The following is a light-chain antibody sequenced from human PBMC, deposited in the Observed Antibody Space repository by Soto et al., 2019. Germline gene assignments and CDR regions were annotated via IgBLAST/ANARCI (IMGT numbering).Light chain of an antibody. CDR2: DVS. CDR3: SSYTSSSTLV. V-gene: IGLV2-14*01. CDR1: SSDVGGYNY. Sequence: QSLLTQPPSASGSPGQSVTISCTGTSSDVGGYNYVSWYQQHPGRAPKLMIYDVSNRPSGVSNRFSGSKSGNTASLTISGLQAEDEADYYCSSYTSSSTLVFGTGTKDTVL. J-gene: IGLJ1*01.